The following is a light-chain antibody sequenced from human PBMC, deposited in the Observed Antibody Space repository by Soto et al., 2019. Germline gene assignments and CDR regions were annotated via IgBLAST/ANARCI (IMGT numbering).Light chain of an antibody. CDR1: QSISSY. V-gene: IGKV1-39*01. CDR2: AAS. Sequence: DIQMTQTPSSLSASVGDRVTITCRASQSISSYLNWYQQKPGKAPKLLIYAASSLQSGVPSRFSGSGSGTDFTLTISSLQPEDFAPYYCQQSYSTPITFGQGRRLEI. J-gene: IGKJ5*01. CDR3: QQSYSTPIT.